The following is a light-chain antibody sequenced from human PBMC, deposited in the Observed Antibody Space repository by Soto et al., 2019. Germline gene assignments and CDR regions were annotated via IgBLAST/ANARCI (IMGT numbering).Light chain of an antibody. CDR1: RGISSW. Sequence: DIQMTQSPSSVSASVGDRVTITCRASRGISSWLAWYQKKPGKAPNLLIFAASSLQSGVPSRFSGSGSGTDFTLTISRLQTEDFATYYCQQANSFPLTFGGGTKVDIK. CDR3: QQANSFPLT. CDR2: AAS. V-gene: IGKV1-12*01. J-gene: IGKJ4*01.